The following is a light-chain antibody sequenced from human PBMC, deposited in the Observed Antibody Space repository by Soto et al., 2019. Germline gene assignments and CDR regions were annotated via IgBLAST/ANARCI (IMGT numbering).Light chain of an antibody. Sequence: DIQMTQSPSTLSASVGDRVTITCRASQSISGWLAWYQQKPGKAPKLLIYDASSLEGGVPSRFSGSGSGTEFTLTISGLQPDDFATYYCQQYNMFSHTFGQ. CDR3: QQYNMFSHT. J-gene: IGKJ2*01. CDR1: QSISGW. CDR2: DAS. V-gene: IGKV1-5*01.